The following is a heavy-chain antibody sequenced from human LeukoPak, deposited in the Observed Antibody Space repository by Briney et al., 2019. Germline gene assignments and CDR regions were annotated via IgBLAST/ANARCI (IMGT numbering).Heavy chain of an antibody. CDR2: IWYGGSNK. D-gene: IGHD4-17*01. V-gene: IGHV3-33*01. CDR3: ARAGNAYGDLIDY. J-gene: IGHJ4*02. Sequence: GGSLRLSCAASGFTFSSYGMHWVRQAPGKGLEWVAVIWYGGSNKYYADSVKGRFTISRDNSKNTLYLQMNSLRAEDTAVYYCARAGNAYGDLIDYWGQGTLVTVSS. CDR1: GFTFSSYG.